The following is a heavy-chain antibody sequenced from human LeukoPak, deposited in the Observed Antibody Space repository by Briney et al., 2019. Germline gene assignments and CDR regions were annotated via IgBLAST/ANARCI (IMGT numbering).Heavy chain of an antibody. CDR3: ARQSSAALDF. J-gene: IGHJ4*02. CDR1: GFTFSSYW. Sequence: GGSLRLSCAVSGFTFSSYWMRWVRQAPGKGVVWVSHVNIEGSNTIYADSVKGRLNISRENEKNTQYMQMNRQRADAAAVYYFARQSSAALDFWGQGTLVTVSS. D-gene: IGHD6-25*01. CDR2: VNIEGSNT. V-gene: IGHV3-74*01.